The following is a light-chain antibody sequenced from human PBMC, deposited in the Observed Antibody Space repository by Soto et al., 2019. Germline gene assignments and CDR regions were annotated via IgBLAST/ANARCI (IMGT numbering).Light chain of an antibody. Sequence: QSVLTQPRSASGTPGQRVTISCSRSSSSIGSNYVYWYQQLPGTAPKLLIYRNNQRPSGVPDRFSGSKSGTSASLAISGLRSEDEAAYYCAAWDDSLSGYVFETGTKVTVL. CDR3: AAWDDSLSGYV. J-gene: IGLJ1*01. CDR2: RNN. CDR1: SSSIGSNY. V-gene: IGLV1-47*01.